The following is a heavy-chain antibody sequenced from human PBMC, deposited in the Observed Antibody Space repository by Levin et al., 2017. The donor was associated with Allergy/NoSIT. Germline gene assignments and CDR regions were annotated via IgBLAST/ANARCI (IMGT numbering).Heavy chain of an antibody. V-gene: IGHV3-30-3*01. CDR2: ISYDGSNK. CDR1: GFTFSSYA. CDR3: ARAGYGSSSWYGGY. D-gene: IGHD6-13*01. J-gene: IGHJ4*02. Sequence: GESLKISCAASGFTFSSYAMHWVRQAPGKGLEWVAVISYDGSNKYYADSVKGRFTISRDNSKNTLYLQMNSLRAEDTAVYYCARAGYGSSSWYGGYWGQGTLVTVSS.